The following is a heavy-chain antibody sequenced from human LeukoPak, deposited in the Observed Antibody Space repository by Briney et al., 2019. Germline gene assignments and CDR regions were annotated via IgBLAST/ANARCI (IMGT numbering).Heavy chain of an antibody. V-gene: IGHV3-23*01. J-gene: IGHJ4*02. CDR3: AKGYSSSWHFDY. CDR2: ISGSGGST. Sequence: GGSLRLSCAASGFTLSSYAMSWVRPAPGKGLEWVSAISGSGGSTYYADSVKGRFTISRDNSKNTLYLQMNSLRAEDTAVYYCAKGYSSSWHFDYWGQGALVTVSS. CDR1: GFTLSSYA. D-gene: IGHD6-13*01.